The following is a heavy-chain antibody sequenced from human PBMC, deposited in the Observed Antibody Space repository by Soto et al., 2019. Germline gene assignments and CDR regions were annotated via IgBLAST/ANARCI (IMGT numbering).Heavy chain of an antibody. CDR3: ARDQVAGTRYFDL. Sequence: EVQLVESGGGLVKPGGSLRLSCAASGFTFSSYSMNWVRLAPGKGLEWVSSISSSSSYIYYADSVKGRFTISRDNAKNSLYLQMNSLRAEDTAVYYCARDQVAGTRYFDLWGRGTLVTVSS. D-gene: IGHD6-19*01. CDR2: ISSSSSYI. V-gene: IGHV3-21*01. J-gene: IGHJ2*01. CDR1: GFTFSSYS.